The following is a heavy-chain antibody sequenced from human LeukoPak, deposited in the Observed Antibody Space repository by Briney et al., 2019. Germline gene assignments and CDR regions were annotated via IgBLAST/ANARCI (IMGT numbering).Heavy chain of an antibody. Sequence: PGRSLRLSCAASGFTFSSYAMHWVRQAPGKGLEWVAVISYDGSNKYYADSVKGRFTISRDNSKNTLYLQMNSLRAEDTAVYYCARGIRSSSSWYPPGYWGQGTLVTVSS. D-gene: IGHD6-13*01. CDR1: GFTFSSYA. CDR3: ARGIRSSSSWYPPGY. CDR2: ISYDGSNK. V-gene: IGHV3-30-3*01. J-gene: IGHJ4*02.